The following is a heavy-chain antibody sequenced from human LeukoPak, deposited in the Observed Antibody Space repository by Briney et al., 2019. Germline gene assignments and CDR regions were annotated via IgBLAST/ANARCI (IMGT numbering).Heavy chain of an antibody. CDR1: GFTFTTFW. Sequence: GGSLRLSCAASGFTFTTFWMTWVRQAPGKGLEWVANISPDGREKYYVDSVKGRFTISRDNAKDSLSLQMNSLRAEDTAMYFCTRVGVGGYWGQGTLVTVSS. J-gene: IGHJ4*02. V-gene: IGHV3-7*01. CDR2: ISPDGREK. D-gene: IGHD3-16*01. CDR3: TRVGVGGY.